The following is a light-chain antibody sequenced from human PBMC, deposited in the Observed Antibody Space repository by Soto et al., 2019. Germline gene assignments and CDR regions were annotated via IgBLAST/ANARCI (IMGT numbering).Light chain of an antibody. V-gene: IGLV2-8*01. CDR1: SSDVGNYNY. CDR2: EVT. Sequence: QSALTQPPSASGSPGQSVTISCTGTSSDVGNYNYVSWYQQHPGKAPKLMIYEVTKRPSGVPDRFSGSKSGNTASLTVSGLQAEDEADYYCSSYAGSKTLFGGGTKFTVL. J-gene: IGLJ3*02. CDR3: SSYAGSKTL.